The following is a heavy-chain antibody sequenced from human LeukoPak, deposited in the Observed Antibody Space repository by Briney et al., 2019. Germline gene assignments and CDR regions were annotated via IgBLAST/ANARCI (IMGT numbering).Heavy chain of an antibody. CDR2: LSGSGSSI. J-gene: IGHJ4*02. V-gene: IGHV3-23*01. CDR1: GFTFSSYA. D-gene: IGHD3-16*01. Sequence: PGGSLRLSCAASGFTFSSYAMSWVRQAAGKGLEWVSGLSGSGSSIYYADSVKGRFTISRDNSKNTLYLQMNSLRAEDTAVYYCARSRFPSLFHYWGQGTLVTVSS. CDR3: ARSRFPSLFHY.